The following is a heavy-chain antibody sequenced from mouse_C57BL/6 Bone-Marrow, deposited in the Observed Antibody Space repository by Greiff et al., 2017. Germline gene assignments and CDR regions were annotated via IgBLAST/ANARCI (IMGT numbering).Heavy chain of an antibody. CDR1: GYTFTSYD. V-gene: IGHV1-85*01. D-gene: IGHD1-1*01. CDR2: IYPRDGST. Sequence: QVQLQQSGPELVKPGASVKLSCKASGYTFTSYDINWVKQRPGQGLEWIGWIYPRDGSTTYNEKFKGKATLTVDTSSSTAYMELHSLTSEDSAVYFCARSEFDGSSGDWYSDVWGTGTTVTVSS. CDR3: ARSEFDGSSGDWYSDV. J-gene: IGHJ1*03.